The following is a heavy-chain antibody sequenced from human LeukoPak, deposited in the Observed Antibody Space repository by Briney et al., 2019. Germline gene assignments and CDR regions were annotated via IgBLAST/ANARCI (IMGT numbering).Heavy chain of an antibody. CDR3: ASDRSYDKGPLDY. CDR1: VYTFTDYY. V-gene: IGHV1-2*04. D-gene: IGHD3-22*01. Sequence: GASMNVSFKASVYTFTDYYMHWVRQAPGQGREWMGWINPNSGDTKYAQKFQGWVTMTRDTSISTAYMELSRLTSDDTAVYYCASDRSYDKGPLDYWGQGTLVTVSS. CDR2: INPNSGDT. J-gene: IGHJ4*02.